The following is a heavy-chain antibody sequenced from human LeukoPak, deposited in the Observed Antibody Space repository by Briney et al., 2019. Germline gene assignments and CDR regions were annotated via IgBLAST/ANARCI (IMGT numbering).Heavy chain of an antibody. J-gene: IGHJ4*02. CDR3: ARDRGYGGKGGGTFDY. V-gene: IGHV3-30*03. D-gene: IGHD4-23*01. CDR2: ISYDGSNK. Sequence: PGRSLRLSCAASGFTFSSYGMHWVRQAPGKGLEWVAVISYDGSNKYYADSVKGRFTISRDNSKNTLYLQMNSLRAEDTAVYYCARDRGYGGKGGGTFDYWGQGTLVTVSS. CDR1: GFTFSSYG.